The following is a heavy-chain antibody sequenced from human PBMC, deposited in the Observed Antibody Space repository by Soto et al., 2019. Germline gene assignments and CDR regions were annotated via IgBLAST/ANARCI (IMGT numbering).Heavy chain of an antibody. Sequence: QSTLKESGPTRVKSTQTLTLTCTLSGFSLSTSRVDVGWVRQPPGKALEWLALIYWDDDKRYSPSLKSRLSITKDTSENQVVLTMTNMDPADTATYYCAHTPYLGSGSYFDYWGQGTLVAVSS. CDR3: AHTPYLGSGSYFDY. V-gene: IGHV2-5*02. D-gene: IGHD3-10*01. J-gene: IGHJ4*02. CDR2: IYWDDDK. CDR1: GFSLSTSRVD.